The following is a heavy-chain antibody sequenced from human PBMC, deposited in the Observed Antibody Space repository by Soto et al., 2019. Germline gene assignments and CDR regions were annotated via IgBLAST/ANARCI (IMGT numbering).Heavy chain of an antibody. Sequence: GGSLRLSCAASGFTFSSFVMHWVRQAPGKGLEWVAGISKDGNSEHYADSVKGRFTISRDNSKNTLYVQMDTLRSEDTAVYYCATEDYSSGNAGTFQHWGQGTLVTVSS. CDR2: ISKDGNSE. J-gene: IGHJ1*01. CDR3: ATEDYSSGNAGTFQH. D-gene: IGHD3-22*01. V-gene: IGHV3-30-3*01. CDR1: GFTFSSFV.